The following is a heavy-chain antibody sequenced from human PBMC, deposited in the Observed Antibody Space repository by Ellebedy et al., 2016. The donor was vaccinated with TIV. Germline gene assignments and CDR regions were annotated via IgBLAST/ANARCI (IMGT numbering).Heavy chain of an antibody. Sequence: SETLSLXXTVSGGSVSNGDYSWSWIRQHPGKGLEWIGYIYHRGTTYYNPSLKSRVSMSLDTSKNQFSLKLSSVTAADTAVYYCARAPYGYGSRSFGWFDPWGQGTLVTVSS. D-gene: IGHD3-10*01. CDR1: GGSVSNGDYS. J-gene: IGHJ5*02. CDR3: ARAPYGYGSRSFGWFDP. V-gene: IGHV4-31*03. CDR2: IYHRGTT.